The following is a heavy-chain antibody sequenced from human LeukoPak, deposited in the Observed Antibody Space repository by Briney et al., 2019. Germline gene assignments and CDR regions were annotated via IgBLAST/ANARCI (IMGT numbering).Heavy chain of an antibody. V-gene: IGHV5-51*01. CDR2: IYPADSDI. Sequence: GESLRISCKGSGYSINNYWIGWVRQMPGKGLEWMGIIYPADSDIRYSPSFQGQVTISADKSISTAYLQWSSLKASDTAMYYCARQEYCSGGSCYAWFDPWGQGTLVTVSS. CDR1: GYSINNYW. J-gene: IGHJ5*02. CDR3: ARQEYCSGGSCYAWFDP. D-gene: IGHD2-15*01.